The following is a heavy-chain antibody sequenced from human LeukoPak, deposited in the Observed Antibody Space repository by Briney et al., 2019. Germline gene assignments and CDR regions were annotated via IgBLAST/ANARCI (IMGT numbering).Heavy chain of an antibody. J-gene: IGHJ3*02. Sequence: PGGSLRLSCAASGFTFSSYSMNWVRQAPGKGLEWVPSISSSSTYIYYADSVKGRFTISRDDAKNSLYLQMNSLRAEDTAVYLCARDHEQVVQLDAFDIWGQGTMVTVSS. D-gene: IGHD1-1*01. CDR3: ARDHEQVVQLDAFDI. CDR2: ISSSSTYI. V-gene: IGHV3-21*01. CDR1: GFTFSSYS.